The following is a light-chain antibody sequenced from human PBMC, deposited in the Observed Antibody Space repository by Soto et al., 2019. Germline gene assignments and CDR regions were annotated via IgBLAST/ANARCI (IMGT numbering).Light chain of an antibody. CDR1: QSISSW. CDR3: QQYNSYSWT. J-gene: IGKJ1*01. CDR2: KAS. Sequence: DIQMTQSPSTLSASVGDRVTITCRASQSISSWLAWYQQKPGKAPKLLIYKASSLESGVPSRFSGSGSGTEFTLPISCLQPDDFATYYCQQYNSYSWTFGQGTKVEIK. V-gene: IGKV1-5*03.